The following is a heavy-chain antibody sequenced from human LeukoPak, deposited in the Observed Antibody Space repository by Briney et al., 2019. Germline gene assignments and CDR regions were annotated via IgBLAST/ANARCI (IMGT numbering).Heavy chain of an antibody. J-gene: IGHJ3*01. D-gene: IGHD2-15*01. V-gene: IGHV4-59*01. CDR1: GVSLSSDY. CDR2: VSYTGRT. Sequence: SETLSLTSILSGVSLSSDYWSWVRQPPGKSLEWIGYVSYTGRTKYNLSLQSRVTISLEKSKSQFSQKLTSVTSADTAVYSCARLHDNGSSDDSDTFVVWGQGTTVIVSS. CDR3: ARLHDNGSSDDSDTFVV.